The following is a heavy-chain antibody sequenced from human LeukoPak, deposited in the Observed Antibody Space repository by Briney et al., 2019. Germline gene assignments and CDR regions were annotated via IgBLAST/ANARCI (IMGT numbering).Heavy chain of an antibody. Sequence: ASVKVSCKASGYTFRNHGINWVRQAPGQGLEWLGWISTYNGNTNYAQGLQGRVTITTDKSTSTTYMELSSLRSEDTAVYYCARTVVVTAEHAFDVWGQGTMVTVSS. D-gene: IGHD2-21*02. CDR3: ARTVVVTAEHAFDV. J-gene: IGHJ3*01. CDR2: ISTYNGNT. CDR1: GYTFRNHG. V-gene: IGHV1-18*01.